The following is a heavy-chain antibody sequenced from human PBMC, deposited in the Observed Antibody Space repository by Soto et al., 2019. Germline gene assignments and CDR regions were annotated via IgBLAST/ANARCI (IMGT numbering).Heavy chain of an antibody. CDR2: ISSSSTYI. Sequence: EVQLVESGGGLVTTGESLRLSCAASGITFSSYSLNWVRQAPGKGLECVASISSSSTYIYYADSVKGRFTISRSNSQNSLYLQMNSLIGEDTAVYYCAPLLFKRVTTPRSRYYFDSWGQGTLVAVSS. J-gene: IGHJ4*01. CDR1: GITFSSYS. CDR3: APLLFKRVTTPRSRYYFDS. V-gene: IGHV3-21*02. D-gene: IGHD2-15*01.